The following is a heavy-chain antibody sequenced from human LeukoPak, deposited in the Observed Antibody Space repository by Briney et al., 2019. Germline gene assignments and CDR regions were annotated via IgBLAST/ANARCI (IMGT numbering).Heavy chain of an antibody. D-gene: IGHD3-10*01. V-gene: IGHV3-7*01. CDR3: ARIKYSYGIDY. J-gene: IGHJ4*02. CDR2: IKQDGSEK. CDR1: GGSISSYY. Sequence: PSETLSLTCTVSGGSISSYYWSWVRQAPGKGLEWVANIKQDGSEKYYVDSVKGRFTISRDNAKNSLYLQMNSLRAEDTAVYYCARIKYSYGIDYWGQGTLVTVSS.